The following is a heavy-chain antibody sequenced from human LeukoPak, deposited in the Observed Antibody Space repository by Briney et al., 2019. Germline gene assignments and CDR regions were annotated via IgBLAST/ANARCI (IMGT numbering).Heavy chain of an antibody. J-gene: IGHJ4*02. CDR2: ISSSSSYI. Sequence: PGGSLRLSCAASGFTFSSYSMNWVRQAPGKGLEWVSSISSSSSYIYYADSVKGRFTISRDNAKNSLYLQMNSLRAEDTAVYYCARDEDMVRGVFSLWGQGTLVTVSS. D-gene: IGHD3-10*01. CDR3: ARDEDMVRGVFSL. V-gene: IGHV3-21*01. CDR1: GFTFSSYS.